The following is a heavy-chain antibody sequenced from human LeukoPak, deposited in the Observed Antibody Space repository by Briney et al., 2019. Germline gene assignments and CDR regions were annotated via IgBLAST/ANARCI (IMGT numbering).Heavy chain of an antibody. CDR3: TREYTYGRIDY. V-gene: IGHV6-1*01. D-gene: IGHD5-18*01. CDR1: GDSVSSNCAA. Sequence: SQTLSLIYAISGDSVSSNCAACNWFRQSPSRVLEWLGRTYYRSKWYNDYVLSVKSRITILPDTSKNQFSLQLTSVTPEDTAVYYCTREYTYGRIDYWGQGTLVTVSS. CDR2: TYYRSKWYN. J-gene: IGHJ4*02.